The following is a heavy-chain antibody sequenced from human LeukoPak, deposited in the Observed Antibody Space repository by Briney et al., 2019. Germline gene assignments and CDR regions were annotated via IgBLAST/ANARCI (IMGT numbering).Heavy chain of an antibody. CDR2: IYNTGAT. J-gene: IGHJ6*03. D-gene: IGHD3-10*01. CDR1: GGCTSSNNYY. CDR3: ARVLKGWFGESHYYYYYYMDV. V-gene: IGHV4-39*07. Sequence: SETLSLTCTVSGGCTSSNNYYWGWIRQPPGKGLEWIGDIYNTGATYYNPSLKSRVTISVDTSKNQFSLKLSSVTAADTAVYYCARVLKGWFGESHYYYYYYMDVWGKGTTVTISS.